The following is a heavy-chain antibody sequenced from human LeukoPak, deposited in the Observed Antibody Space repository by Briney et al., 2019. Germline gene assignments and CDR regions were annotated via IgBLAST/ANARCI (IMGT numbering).Heavy chain of an antibody. Sequence: ASVKVSCKASGYTFTSYYMHWVRQAPGQGLEWMGWINTNTGNPTYAQGFTGRFVFSLDTSVSTAYLQISSLKAEDTAVYYCARSLIANYYDSSGYPLGYWGQGTLVTVSS. CDR3: ARSLIANYYDSSGYPLGY. CDR1: GYTFTSYY. J-gene: IGHJ4*02. CDR2: INTNTGNP. V-gene: IGHV7-4-1*02. D-gene: IGHD3-22*01.